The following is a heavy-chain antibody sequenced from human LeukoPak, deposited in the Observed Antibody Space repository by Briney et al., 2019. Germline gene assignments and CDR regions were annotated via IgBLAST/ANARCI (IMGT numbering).Heavy chain of an antibody. J-gene: IGHJ6*03. D-gene: IGHD3-9*01. V-gene: IGHV1-18*01. CDR2: ISAYNGNT. Sequence: GASVKVSCKASGYTFTSYGISWVRQAPGQGLEWMGWISAYNGNTNYAQKLQGRVTMTTDTSTSTAYMELRSLRSDDTAVYYCARVLYDILTGYYTSYYYYYMDVWGKGTTVTISS. CDR1: GYTFTSYG. CDR3: ARVLYDILTGYYTSYYYYYMDV.